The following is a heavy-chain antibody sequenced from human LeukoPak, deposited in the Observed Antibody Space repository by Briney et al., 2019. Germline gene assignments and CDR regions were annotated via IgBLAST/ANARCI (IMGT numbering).Heavy chain of an antibody. Sequence: GGSLRLSCAASGVSFSSSWMRWVRQAPGEGLLWVSRINSDGSSTSYADSVKGRFTISRDNAKNSLYLQMNSLRAEDTAVYYCARVGTTNYYFYYMDVWGKGTTVTVSS. V-gene: IGHV3-74*01. CDR1: GVSFSSSW. J-gene: IGHJ6*03. CDR2: INSDGSST. D-gene: IGHD2-2*01. CDR3: ARVGTTNYYFYYMDV.